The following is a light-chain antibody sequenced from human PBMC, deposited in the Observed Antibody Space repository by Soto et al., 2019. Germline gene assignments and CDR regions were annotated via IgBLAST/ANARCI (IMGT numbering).Light chain of an antibody. Sequence: DIQMTQSPPTLSASVGDRVTITCRASQSISSWLAWYQQRPGKAPNLLIYDVSSLESGVPSRFSASGSGTEFTLTISSLQPDDFAAYYCQQYTNYPWTFGQGTKVEFK. CDR1: QSISSW. V-gene: IGKV1-5*01. CDR3: QQYTNYPWT. CDR2: DVS. J-gene: IGKJ1*01.